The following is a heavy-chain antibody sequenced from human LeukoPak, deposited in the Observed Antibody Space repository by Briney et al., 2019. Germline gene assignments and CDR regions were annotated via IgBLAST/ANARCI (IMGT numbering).Heavy chain of an antibody. J-gene: IGHJ4*02. D-gene: IGHD5-12*01. Sequence: GGSLRLSCAASGFTVSSNYMSWVRQAPGKGLEWVSVIYSGGSTYYADSVKGRFTISRDNSKNTLYLQMNSLRAEDTAVYYCARDEYSGYVHFDYWGQGTLVTVSS. CDR2: IYSGGST. V-gene: IGHV3-53*01. CDR1: GFTVSSNY. CDR3: ARDEYSGYVHFDY.